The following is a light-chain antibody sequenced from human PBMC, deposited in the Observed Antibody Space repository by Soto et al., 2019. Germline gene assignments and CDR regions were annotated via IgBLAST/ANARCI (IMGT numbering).Light chain of an antibody. Sequence: EIVLTQSPGTLSLSPGERATLSCRASQSVSSSYLACYQQKPGQAPRLLIYGASSRATGIPDRFSGSGSGTDFTLTISRLEPEDFAVYYCQQYGSSPNTFGGGTKVDIK. CDR1: QSVSSSY. CDR2: GAS. J-gene: IGKJ4*01. CDR3: QQYGSSPNT. V-gene: IGKV3-20*01.